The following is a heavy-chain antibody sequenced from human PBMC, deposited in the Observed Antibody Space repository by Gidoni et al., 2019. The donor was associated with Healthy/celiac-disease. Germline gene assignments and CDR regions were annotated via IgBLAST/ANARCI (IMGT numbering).Heavy chain of an antibody. Sequence: QVQLQESGPGLGKPPQTLSLACSVAGGSISSGGYYWSWLRQHPGKGLEWIGYIYSSGSTSYNPSLKSRVTISVDTSKTQFSLKLSSVTAADTAVYYCASDDGDYVGYWGQGTLVTVSS. CDR1: GGSISSGGYY. J-gene: IGHJ4*02. V-gene: IGHV4-31*03. CDR2: IYSSGST. CDR3: ASDDGDYVGY. D-gene: IGHD4-17*01.